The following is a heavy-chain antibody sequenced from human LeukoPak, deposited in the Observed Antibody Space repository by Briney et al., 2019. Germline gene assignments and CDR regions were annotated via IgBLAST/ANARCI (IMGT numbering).Heavy chain of an antibody. CDR2: MHPGNGNT. CDR1: GYRFISNY. J-gene: IGHJ4*02. V-gene: IGHV1-2*02. D-gene: IGHD2-21*02. Sequence: ASVKVSCKASGYRFISNYIQWVRQAPGLGPEWMGWMHPGNGNTRYAEKFQGRVTMTRDTSINTAYMDLSSLRSDDTTVYYCAREGSYCVGGDCYSFDFWGQGTLITVSS. CDR3: AREGSYCVGGDCYSFDF.